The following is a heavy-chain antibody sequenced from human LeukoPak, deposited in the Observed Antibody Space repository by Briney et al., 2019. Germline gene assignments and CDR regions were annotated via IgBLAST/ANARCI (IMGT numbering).Heavy chain of an antibody. CDR3: ASLRSSYYDFWSGYLTDFEY. Sequence: PSETLSLTCTVSGGSISSSSYYWGWIRQPPGKGLEWVGSICYSGSTYYNPSLKSRVTISVDTSKNQFSLNLSSVNAADTAVYYCASLRSSYYDFWSGYLTDFEYWGQGTLVTVSS. J-gene: IGHJ4*02. V-gene: IGHV4-39*01. D-gene: IGHD3-3*01. CDR1: GGSISSSSYY. CDR2: ICYSGST.